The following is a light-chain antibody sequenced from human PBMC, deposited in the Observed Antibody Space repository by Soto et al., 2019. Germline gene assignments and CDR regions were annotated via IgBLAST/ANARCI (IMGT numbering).Light chain of an antibody. CDR2: DVS. V-gene: IGLV2-14*03. CDR1: SSDVGGYNY. J-gene: IGLJ1*01. Sequence: QSVLTQPASVSGSPGQSITISCTGTSSDVGGYNYVSCYQQHPDKAPRLMIYDVSNRPSGVSDRFSGSKSGDTASLTISGLQAEDEADYYCTSFTSRHTYVFGTGTKVTVL. CDR3: TSFTSRHTYV.